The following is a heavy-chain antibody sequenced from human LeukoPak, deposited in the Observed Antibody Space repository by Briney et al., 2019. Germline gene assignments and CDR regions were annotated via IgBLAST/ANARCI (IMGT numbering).Heavy chain of an antibody. D-gene: IGHD1-26*01. CDR3: ARGEVGATGVEGV. J-gene: IGHJ4*02. V-gene: IGHV1-69*06. CDR2: IIPIFGTA. CDR1: GGTFSSYA. Sequence: SVKVSCKASGGTFSSYAISWVRQAPGQGLEWMGGIIPIFGTANYAQKFQGRVTITADKSMSTAYMELSSLRSEDTAVYYCARGEVGATGVEGVWGQGTLVTVSS.